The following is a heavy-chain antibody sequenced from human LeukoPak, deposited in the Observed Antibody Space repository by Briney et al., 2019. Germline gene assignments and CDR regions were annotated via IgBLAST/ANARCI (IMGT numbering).Heavy chain of an antibody. CDR2: IYHSGST. Sequence: SGTLSLTCVVSGGSISSSNWWSWVRQPPEKGLEWIGEIYHSGSTNYNPSLKSRVTISVDKSKNQFSLKLSSVTAADTAVYYCASTFPGYSSSSGDWFDPWGQGTLVTVSS. J-gene: IGHJ5*02. D-gene: IGHD6-6*01. V-gene: IGHV4-4*02. CDR1: GGSISSSNW. CDR3: ASTFPGYSSSSGDWFDP.